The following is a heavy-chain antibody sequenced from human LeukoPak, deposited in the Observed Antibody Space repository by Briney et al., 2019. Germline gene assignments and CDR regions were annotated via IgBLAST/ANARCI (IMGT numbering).Heavy chain of an antibody. CDR1: GGSFSGYY. CDR2: IYYSGST. J-gene: IGHJ4*02. D-gene: IGHD3-22*01. Sequence: SETLSLTCAVYGGSFSGYYWSWIRQPPGKGLEWIGYIYYSGSTNYNPSLKSRVTISVDTSKNQFSLKLSSVTAADTAVYYCARHLRYYYDSSGYTQFDYWGQGTLVTVSS. V-gene: IGHV4-59*08. CDR3: ARHLRYYYDSSGYTQFDY.